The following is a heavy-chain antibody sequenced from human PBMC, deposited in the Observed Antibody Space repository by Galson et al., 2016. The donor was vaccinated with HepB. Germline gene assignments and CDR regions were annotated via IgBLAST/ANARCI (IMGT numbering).Heavy chain of an antibody. D-gene: IGHD1-26*01. CDR1: GFTFSSDI. CDR2: IWYDGSNK. V-gene: IGHV3-33*01. CDR3: AREELYTSPDY. Sequence: SLRLSCAASGFTFSSDIMHWVRQAPGKGLEWVALIWYDGSNKYYADSVKGRFTISRDNSKNTLYLQMNSLRAEDTAVYYCAREELYTSPDYWGQGTLVTVSS. J-gene: IGHJ4*02.